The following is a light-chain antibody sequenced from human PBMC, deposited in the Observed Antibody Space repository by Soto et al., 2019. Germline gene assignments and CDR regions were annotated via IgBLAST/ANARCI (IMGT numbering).Light chain of an antibody. Sequence: DIQMTQSPSSLSASVGDRVTITCQASQDITNYLNWYQQKPGKAPNLLIYDASNLETGVPSRFSGTGSGTDFTLTISSLQPEDFATYYCQQVNVYPSTFGGGTKVDIK. CDR2: DAS. CDR1: QDITNY. J-gene: IGKJ4*01. V-gene: IGKV1-33*01. CDR3: QQVNVYPST.